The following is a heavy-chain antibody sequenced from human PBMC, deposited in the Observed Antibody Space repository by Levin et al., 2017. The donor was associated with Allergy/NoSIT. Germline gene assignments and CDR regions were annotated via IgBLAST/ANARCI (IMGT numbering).Heavy chain of an antibody. CDR1: GASITSGGYF. CDR2: IYLYQSGTT. D-gene: IGHD1-26*01. V-gene: IGHV4-31*03. Sequence: SETLSLTCTVSGASITSGGYFWTWIRQHPAKGLEWIGYIYLYQSGTTYYNPSLKSRAAISADTSKNQFSLNLTSGTAADTALYYCARPRGTGSDAFDIWGQGTMVTVSS. CDR3: ARPRGTGSDAFDI. J-gene: IGHJ3*02.